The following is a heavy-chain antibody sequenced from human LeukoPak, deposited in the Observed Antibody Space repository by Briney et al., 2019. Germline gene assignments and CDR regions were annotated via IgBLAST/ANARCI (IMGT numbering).Heavy chain of an antibody. J-gene: IGHJ3*02. CDR3: ARLYCSGGSCFVAGDAFDI. V-gene: IGHV4-59*08. CDR1: GGSISSYY. CDR2: IYYSGST. D-gene: IGHD2-15*01. Sequence: SETLSLTCTVSGGSISSYYWSWVRQPPGKGLEWTGYIYYSGSTNYNPSLKSRVTISVDTSKNQFSLKLSSVTAADTAVYYCARLYCSGGSCFVAGDAFDIWGQGTMVTVSS.